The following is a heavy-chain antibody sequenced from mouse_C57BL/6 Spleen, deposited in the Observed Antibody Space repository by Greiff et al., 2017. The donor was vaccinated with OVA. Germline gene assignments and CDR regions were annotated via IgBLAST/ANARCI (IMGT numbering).Heavy chain of an antibody. Sequence: VQVVESGAELVKPGASVKMSCKASGYTFTTYPIEWMKQNHGKSLEWIGNFHPYNDDTKYNEKFKGKATLTVEKSSSTVYLELSRLTSDDSAVYYCARGEPYYYGSSYGFDYWGQGTTLTVSS. J-gene: IGHJ2*01. CDR3: ARGEPYYYGSSYGFDY. V-gene: IGHV1-47*01. D-gene: IGHD1-1*01. CDR1: GYTFTTYP. CDR2: FHPYNDDT.